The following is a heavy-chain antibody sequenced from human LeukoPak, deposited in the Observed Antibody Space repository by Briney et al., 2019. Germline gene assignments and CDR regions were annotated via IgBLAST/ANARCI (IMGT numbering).Heavy chain of an antibody. J-gene: IGHJ4*02. CDR1: GGSISGSSYY. V-gene: IGHV4-39*01. CDR2: IYYSWST. D-gene: IGHD5-24*01. CDR3: ARGRDGYNFLNRGEYYYFDY. Sequence: SETLSLTCTVSGGSISGSSYYWGWIRQPPGKVLECIGSIYYSWSTYYNPSLKSRVTISVDTSKNQFSLRLNSVTAADAAVYYCARGRDGYNFLNRGEYYYFDYWGQGTLVTVYS.